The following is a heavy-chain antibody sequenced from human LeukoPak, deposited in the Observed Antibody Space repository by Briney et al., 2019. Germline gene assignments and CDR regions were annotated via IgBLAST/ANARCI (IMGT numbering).Heavy chain of an antibody. CDR1: GYTFTSYG. CDR2: INPNSGGT. V-gene: IGHV1-2*06. CDR3: ARGAQERRGMDV. J-gene: IGHJ6*02. Sequence: ASVKVSCKASGYTFTSYGISWVRQAPGQGLEWMGRINPNSGGTNYAQKFQGRVTMTRDTSISTAYMELSRLRSDDTAVYYCARGAQERRGMDVWGQGTTVTVSS.